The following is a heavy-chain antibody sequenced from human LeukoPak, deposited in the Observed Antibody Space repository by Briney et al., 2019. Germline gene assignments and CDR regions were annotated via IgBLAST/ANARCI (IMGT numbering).Heavy chain of an antibody. CDR1: GGSISSYY. Sequence: SETLSLTCTVSGGSISSYYWSWIRQPPGKGLEWIGYIYYSGSTNYNPSLKSRVTISVDTSKNQFSLKLSSVTAADTAVYYCARDPGGYNWNYVDYWGQGTLVSVSS. V-gene: IGHV4-59*12. CDR2: IYYSGST. D-gene: IGHD1-20*01. CDR3: ARDPGGYNWNYVDY. J-gene: IGHJ4*02.